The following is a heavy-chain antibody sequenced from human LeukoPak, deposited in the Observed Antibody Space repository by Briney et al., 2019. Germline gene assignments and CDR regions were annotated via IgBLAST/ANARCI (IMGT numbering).Heavy chain of an antibody. CDR2: INHSGST. CDR1: GGSISSSSYY. Sequence: PSETLSLTCTVSGGSISSSSYYWGWIRQPPGKGLEWIGEINHSGSTNYNPSLKSRVTISVDTSKNQFSLKLSSVTAADTAVYYCARGGPRYCSGGSCYFGYWGQGTLVTVSS. CDR3: ARGGPRYCSGGSCYFGY. J-gene: IGHJ4*02. V-gene: IGHV4-39*07. D-gene: IGHD2-15*01.